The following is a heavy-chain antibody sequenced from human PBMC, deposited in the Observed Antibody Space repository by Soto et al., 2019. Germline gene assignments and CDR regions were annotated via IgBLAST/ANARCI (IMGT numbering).Heavy chain of an antibody. V-gene: IGHV3-30*02. D-gene: IGHD2-2*01. CDR2: IRYDGSNI. Sequence: PGGSLRLSCAASGIIFNGFVMHWVRQAPGKGLEWVAVIRYDGSNIYYADSVKGRFTISRDNSKNTLYLQMNSLRAEDTAVYYCAKDRGPIVVVPAAMKGRYYYYGMDVWGQGTTVTVSS. J-gene: IGHJ6*02. CDR1: GIIFNGFV. CDR3: AKDRGPIVVVPAAMKGRYYYYGMDV.